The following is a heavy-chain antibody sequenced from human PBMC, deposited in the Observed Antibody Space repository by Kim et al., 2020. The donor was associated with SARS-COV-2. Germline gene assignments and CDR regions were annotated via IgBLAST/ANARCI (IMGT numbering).Heavy chain of an antibody. CDR3: ARTSGEQQLVHDGMDV. CDR1: GFTFSSYA. CDR2: ISYDGSDK. V-gene: IGHV3-30*04. J-gene: IGHJ6*02. Sequence: GGSLRLSCAASGFTFSSYAMHWVRQAPGKGLEWVAVISYDGSDKYYVDSVKGRFTISRDNSKKTLYLQMNSLRAEDTAVYYCARTSGEQQLVHDGMDVWGQGTNVTVSS. D-gene: IGHD6-13*01.